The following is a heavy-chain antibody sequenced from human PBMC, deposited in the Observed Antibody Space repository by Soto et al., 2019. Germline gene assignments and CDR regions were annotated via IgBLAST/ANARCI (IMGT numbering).Heavy chain of an antibody. CDR1: GGSISSYY. D-gene: IGHD1-20*01. CDR2: IYYSGYT. Sequence: QVQLQESGPGLVKPSETLSLTCTVSGGSISSYYWSWIRQPPGKGLEWIGYIYYSGYTNYNPSLRGRVTISVDTSKNQFSLKVSSMTAADTAVYHCARAAVPGRYKWNTPGWFDPWGQGTLVTVSS. J-gene: IGHJ5*02. V-gene: IGHV4-59*01. CDR3: ARAAVPGRYKWNTPGWFDP.